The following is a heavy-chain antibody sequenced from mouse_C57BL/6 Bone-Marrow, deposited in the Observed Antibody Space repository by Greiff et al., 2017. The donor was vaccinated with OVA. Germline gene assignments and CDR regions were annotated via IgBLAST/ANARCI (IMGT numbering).Heavy chain of an antibody. CDR2: INPYNGGT. CDR1: GYTFTDYY. V-gene: IGHV1-19*01. J-gene: IGHJ4*01. D-gene: IGHD2-1*01. Sequence: EVQLQQSGPVLVKPGASVKMSCKASGYTFTDYYMNWVKQSHGKSLEWIGVINPYNGGTSYNQKFKGKATLTVDKSSSTAYMELNSLTSEDSAVYYCARSVHYGNDYYAMDYWGQGTSVTVSS. CDR3: ARSVHYGNDYYAMDY.